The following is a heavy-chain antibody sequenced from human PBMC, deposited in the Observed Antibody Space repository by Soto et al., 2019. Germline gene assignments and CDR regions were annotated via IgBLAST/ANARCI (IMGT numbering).Heavy chain of an antibody. CDR1: GFTFSSYW. D-gene: IGHD3-16*01. CDR3: AKDLSWGQCDY. J-gene: IGHJ4*02. CDR2: IKTDGTVT. V-gene: IGHV3-74*03. Sequence: EVQLVESGGGLVQPGGSLRLSCAASGFTFSSYWMHWVRQDAGKGLLWVSSIKTDGTVTQYVDSVKGRFTVSRDNAKNTLYLQMNSLRAEDTAVYYCAKDLSWGQCDYWGQGALVTVSS.